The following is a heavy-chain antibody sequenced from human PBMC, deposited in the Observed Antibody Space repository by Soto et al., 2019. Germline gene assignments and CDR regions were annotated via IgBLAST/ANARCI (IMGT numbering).Heavy chain of an antibody. V-gene: IGHV2-5*01. CDR3: AHRGGATVGLYYFDY. J-gene: IGHJ4*02. CDR2: IYWHDDK. CDR1: LFSLSTTGVV. D-gene: IGHD3-16*01. Sequence: VPTLVNPTHTLTLTCAFALFSLSTTGVVVSWIRQPPGKALEWLALIYWHDDKRYSPSLESRLTITKDTSKNQVVLTMTNMDPVDTATYYCAHRGGATVGLYYFDYWGQGALVTVSS.